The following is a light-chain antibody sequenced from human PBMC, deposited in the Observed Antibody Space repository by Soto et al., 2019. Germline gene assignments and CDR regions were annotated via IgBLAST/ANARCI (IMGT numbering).Light chain of an antibody. CDR3: LQHDNLRT. J-gene: IGKJ2*01. Sequence: DIQMTQSPPSLSASVGERVSITCQASQDISDYLNWYQQKLGRAPNLLIYDASKLETGVPSRFSGSGSGTEFTLTISSLQPEDVGTYYCLQHDNLRTFGQGTQVEIK. V-gene: IGKV1-33*01. CDR2: DAS. CDR1: QDISDY.